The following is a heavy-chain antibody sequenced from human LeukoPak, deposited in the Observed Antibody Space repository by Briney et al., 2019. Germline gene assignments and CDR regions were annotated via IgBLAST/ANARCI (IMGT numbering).Heavy chain of an antibody. CDR1: GFTFSSYA. CDR3: XXXXXXXEDYYYYGMDV. Sequence: GGSLRLSCAASGFTFSSYAMHWVRQAPGKGLEYVSAISSNGGSTYYANSVKGRFTISRDNSKNTLYLQMGSLRAEDMAVYYXXXXXXXXEDYYYYGMDVWGQGTTVTVSS. J-gene: IGHJ6*02. V-gene: IGHV3-64*01. CDR2: ISSNGGST.